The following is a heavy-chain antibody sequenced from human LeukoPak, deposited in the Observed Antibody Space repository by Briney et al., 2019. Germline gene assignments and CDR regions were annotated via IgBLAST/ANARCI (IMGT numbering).Heavy chain of an antibody. J-gene: IGHJ5*02. CDR3: ARDPYYYDSSGYYGFDP. CDR2: ISSSSSYI. CDR1: GFTFSSYS. D-gene: IGHD3-22*01. V-gene: IGHV3-21*01. Sequence: PGGSLRLSCAASGFTFSSYSMNWVRQAPGKGLEWVSSISSSSSYIYYADSVKGRFTISRDNAKNSLYLQMNSLRAEDTAVYYCARDPYYYDSSGYYGFDPWGQGTLVTVSS.